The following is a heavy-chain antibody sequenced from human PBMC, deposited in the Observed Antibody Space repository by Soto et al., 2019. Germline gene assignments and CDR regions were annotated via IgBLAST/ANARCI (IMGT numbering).Heavy chain of an antibody. CDR3: VRSVFGVVRWAYFYY. Sequence: SLKVSCKAPGGSLTSYATSWGREAPGQGLEWMGGIIPIFGTANYAQKFQGRVTITADESTSTAYMELSSLRSEDTAVYYCVRSVFGVVRWAYFYYRGQGTLVTVSS. CDR1: GGSLTSYA. CDR2: IIPIFGTA. J-gene: IGHJ4*02. D-gene: IGHD3-3*01. V-gene: IGHV1-69*01.